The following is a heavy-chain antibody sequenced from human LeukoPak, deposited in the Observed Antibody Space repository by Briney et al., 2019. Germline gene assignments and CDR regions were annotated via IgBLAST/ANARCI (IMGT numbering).Heavy chain of an antibody. Sequence: ASVKVSCKASGGTFSSYAISWVRQAPGQGLEWMGGIIPIFGTANYAQKFQGRVTITTDESTSTGYMELSSLRSEDTAVYYCARGTPYSGSYWELRPYYFDYWGQGTLVTVSS. CDR2: IIPIFGTA. D-gene: IGHD1-26*01. CDR1: GGTFSSYA. J-gene: IGHJ4*02. V-gene: IGHV1-69*05. CDR3: ARGTPYSGSYWELRPYYFDY.